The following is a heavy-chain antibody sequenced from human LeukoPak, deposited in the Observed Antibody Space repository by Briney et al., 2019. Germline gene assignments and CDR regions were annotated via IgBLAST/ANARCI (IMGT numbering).Heavy chain of an antibody. J-gene: IGHJ4*02. V-gene: IGHV1-69*06. Sequence: GASVKVSCKASGGTFSNYAINWVRQVPGQGLEWMGGIIPIFGTANYAQKFQGRVTITADKSTSTVYMEPNSLKSEDTAVYYCARGWDYDSGGRPTAYVYWGQGTLVTVSS. CDR3: ARGWDYDSGGRPTAYVY. CDR2: IIPIFGTA. D-gene: IGHD3-22*01. CDR1: GGTFSNYA.